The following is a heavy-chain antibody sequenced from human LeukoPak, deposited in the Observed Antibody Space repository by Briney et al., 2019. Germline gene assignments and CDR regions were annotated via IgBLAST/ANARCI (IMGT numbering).Heavy chain of an antibody. J-gene: IGHJ6*04. D-gene: IGHD5-12*01. CDR3: ARRVATNYYYYGMDV. CDR1: GGSISSYY. Sequence: PSETLSLTCTVPGGSISSYYWSWIRQPPGKGLEWIGYIYYSGSTNYNPSLKSRVTISVDTSKNQFSLKLSSVTAADTAVYYCARRVATNYYYYGMDVWGKGTTVTVSS. V-gene: IGHV4-59*01. CDR2: IYYSGST.